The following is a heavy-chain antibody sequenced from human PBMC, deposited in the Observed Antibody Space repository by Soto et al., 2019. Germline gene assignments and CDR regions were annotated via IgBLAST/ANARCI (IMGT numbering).Heavy chain of an antibody. Sequence: SETLSLTCSVSGGSISSGVFSWSWIRQPPGNGLEWIGYIYYVGRTYYNPSLKSRVTMSVDRSKNQFSLELGSVTAADTAVYYCARYSFGFAYWGRGTLVTV. CDR1: GGSISSGVFS. CDR2: IYYVGRT. J-gene: IGHJ4*02. V-gene: IGHV4-30-2*01. D-gene: IGHD5-18*01. CDR3: ARYSFGFAY.